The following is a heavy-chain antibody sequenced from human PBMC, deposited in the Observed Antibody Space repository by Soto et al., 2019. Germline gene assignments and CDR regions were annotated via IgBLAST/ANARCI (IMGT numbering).Heavy chain of an antibody. CDR3: ARDANFFTYDFWRGYHDY. CDR2: INPSGGST. D-gene: IGHD3-3*01. V-gene: IGHV1-46*01. Sequence: ASVKVSCKASGYTFTSYYMHWVRQAPGQGLEWMGIINPSGGSTSYAQKFQGRVTMTRDTSTSTVYMELSSLRSEDTAVYFCARDANFFTYDFWRGYHDYWGQGSLDIVSS. CDR1: GYTFTSYY. J-gene: IGHJ4*02.